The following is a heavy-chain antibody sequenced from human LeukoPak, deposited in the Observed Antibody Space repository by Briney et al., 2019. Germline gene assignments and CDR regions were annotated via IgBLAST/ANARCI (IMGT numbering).Heavy chain of an antibody. Sequence: KPSETLSLTCTVSGGSINSYYWSWIRQPPGKGLEWIAYIYYSGSTNYNPSLKSRVTISVDTSKNQFSLQLSSVTAADTAVYYCARARYTNQGYFDYWGQGTLVTVSS. CDR2: IYYSGST. D-gene: IGHD2-2*02. CDR1: GGSINSYY. J-gene: IGHJ4*02. CDR3: ARARYTNQGYFDY. V-gene: IGHV4-59*01.